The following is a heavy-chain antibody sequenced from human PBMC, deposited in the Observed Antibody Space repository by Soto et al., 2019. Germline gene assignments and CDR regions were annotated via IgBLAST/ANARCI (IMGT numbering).Heavy chain of an antibody. CDR3: ARDSSQQLALDY. CDR1: GGSFSGYY. D-gene: IGHD6-13*01. J-gene: IGHJ4*02. Sequence: SETLSLTCAVYGGSFSGYYWSWIRQHPGKGLEWIGYIYYSGSTYYNPSLKSRVTISVDTSKNQFSLKLSSVTAADTAVYYCARDSSQQLALDYWGQGTLVTVSS. CDR2: IYYSGST. V-gene: IGHV4-31*11.